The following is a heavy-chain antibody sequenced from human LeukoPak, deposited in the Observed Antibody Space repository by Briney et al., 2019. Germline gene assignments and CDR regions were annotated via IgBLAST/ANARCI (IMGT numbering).Heavy chain of an antibody. CDR3: AKTGSDGGNYGY. J-gene: IGHJ4*02. V-gene: IGHV3-23*01. CDR1: GVTFSSYV. D-gene: IGHD2-15*01. Sequence: PGGSLRLSCVVSGVTFSSYVMSWVRQAPGKGLEWVASISGSGGSTYYVDSVKGRFTISRDNSKNMLYLHVSSLRAEDTAVYYCAKTGSDGGNYGYWGQGTLVTVSS. CDR2: ISGSGGST.